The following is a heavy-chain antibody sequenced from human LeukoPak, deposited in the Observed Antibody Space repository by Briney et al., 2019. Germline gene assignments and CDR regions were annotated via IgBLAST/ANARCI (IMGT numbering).Heavy chain of an antibody. CDR2: MYNSGST. J-gene: IGHJ4*02. CDR3: ARGIESYGDYGY. CDR1: GYSISRGYY. D-gene: IGHD4-17*01. V-gene: IGHV4-61*01. Sequence: KPSENLSLTCAVSGYSISRGYYWGWIRQPPGKGLEWIAYMYNSGSTNYNPSLKSRVTISIDTSKNQFSLKQSSLTAADTAIYYCARGIESYGDYGYWGQGILVTVSS.